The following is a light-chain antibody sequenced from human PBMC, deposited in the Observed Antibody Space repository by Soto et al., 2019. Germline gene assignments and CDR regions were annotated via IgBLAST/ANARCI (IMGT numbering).Light chain of an antibody. Sequence: QSALTQPRSVSGSPGQSVTISCTGTSSDVGGYNYVSWYQQHPGKAPKVMIYDVSKRPSGVPDRFSGSKSGNTASLTLSGLQAEDEADYHCCSYAGSFYVFGTGTKLTVL. CDR2: DVS. CDR1: SSDVGGYNY. CDR3: CSYAGSFYV. J-gene: IGLJ1*01. V-gene: IGLV2-11*01.